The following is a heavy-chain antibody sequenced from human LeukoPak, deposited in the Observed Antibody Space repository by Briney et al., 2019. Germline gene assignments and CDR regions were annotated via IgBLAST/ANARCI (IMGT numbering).Heavy chain of an antibody. V-gene: IGHV3-23*01. CDR2: SSGSGGST. Sequence: GGALRLSRAASGFTFSSYGMSWVRQAPGKGLEWVSASSGSGGSTYYADFVKSRFTISRDNSKNTLYLQMNSLRAEDTAVYYCAKEGLWFGESQDSFDYWGQGTLVTVSS. D-gene: IGHD3-10*01. J-gene: IGHJ4*02. CDR1: GFTFSSYG. CDR3: AKEGLWFGESQDSFDY.